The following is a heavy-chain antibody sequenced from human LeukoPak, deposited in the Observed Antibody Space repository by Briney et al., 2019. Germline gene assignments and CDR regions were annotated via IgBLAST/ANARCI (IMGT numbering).Heavy chain of an antibody. J-gene: IGHJ4*02. D-gene: IGHD3-22*01. V-gene: IGHV4-31*03. CDR1: GGSISSGGYY. CDR3: ARFGGAYDSSAFDY. Sequence: SETLFLTCTVSGGSISSGGYYWSWIRQHPGKGLEWIGYIYYSGSTYYNPSLKSRVTISVDTSKNQFSLKLSSVTAADTAVYYCARFGGAYDSSAFDYWGQGTLVTVSS. CDR2: IYYSGST.